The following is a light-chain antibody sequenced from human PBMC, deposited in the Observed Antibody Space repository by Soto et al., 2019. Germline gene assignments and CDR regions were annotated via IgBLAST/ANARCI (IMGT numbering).Light chain of an antibody. V-gene: IGLV2-14*01. CDR3: SSYTSSSTYV. Sequence: QSVLTQPASVSVSPGHSITISCTGTSSDVGGYNYVSWYQQHPGKAPKLMIYDVSNRPSGVSNRFSGSKSGNTASLTISGLQAEDETDYYCSSYTSSSTYVFGTGTKVTVL. CDR1: SSDVGGYNY. CDR2: DVS. J-gene: IGLJ1*01.